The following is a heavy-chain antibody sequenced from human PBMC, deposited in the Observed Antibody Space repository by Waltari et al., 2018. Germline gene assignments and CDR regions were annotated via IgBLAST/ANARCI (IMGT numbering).Heavy chain of an antibody. CDR2: MKTDGTSI. CDR1: GFSTDYW. V-gene: IGHV3-74*03. J-gene: IGHJ4*02. Sequence: EVQLVESGGGLVQPGGSLRLSCAASGFSTDYWLDWVRQAPGKGLVCVSRMKTDGTSITYADSVKGRFTISRDSAKNTYYLHMTGLRAEDTAVYYCTTNPGYWGQGTLVTVSS. CDR3: TTNPGY.